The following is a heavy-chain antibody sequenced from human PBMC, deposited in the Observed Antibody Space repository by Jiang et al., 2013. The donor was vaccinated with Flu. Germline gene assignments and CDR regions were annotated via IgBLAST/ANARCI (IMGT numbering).Heavy chain of an antibody. V-gene: IGHV4-31*02. D-gene: IGHD6-13*01. J-gene: IGHJ2*01. CDR3: ARTTAAGYWYFDL. Sequence: KGLEWIGYIYYSGSTYYNPSLKSRVTISVDTSKNQFXLKLSSVTAADTAVYYCARTTAAGYWYFDLWGRGTLVTVSS. CDR2: IYYSGST.